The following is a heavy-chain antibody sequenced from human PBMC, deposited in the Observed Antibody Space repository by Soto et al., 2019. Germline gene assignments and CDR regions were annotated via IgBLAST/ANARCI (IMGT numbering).Heavy chain of an antibody. V-gene: IGHV4-34*01. CDR1: GGSFSGYY. J-gene: IGHJ4*02. Sequence: SETLSLTCAVYGGSFSGYYWSWIRQPPGKGLEWIGEINHSGSTNYNPSLKSRVTISVDTSKNQFSLKLSSVTAADTAVYYCARGSVNYGSGSYFFWRPLFDYWGQGTLVT. CDR2: INHSGST. CDR3: ARGSVNYGSGSYFFWRPLFDY. D-gene: IGHD3-10*01.